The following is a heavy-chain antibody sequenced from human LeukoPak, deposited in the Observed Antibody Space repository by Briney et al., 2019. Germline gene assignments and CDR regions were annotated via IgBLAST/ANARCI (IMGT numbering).Heavy chain of an antibody. Sequence: GGSLRLSCAASGFTFRSYGMTWVRQAPGKGLEWVSYISSSSTTIYYADSVKGRFTISRDNAKNSLYLQMNSLRAEDTAVYYCARDPDPHNYFDPWGQGTLVTVSP. CDR2: ISSSSTTI. CDR1: GFTFRSYG. CDR3: ARDPDPHNYFDP. V-gene: IGHV3-48*01. J-gene: IGHJ5*02.